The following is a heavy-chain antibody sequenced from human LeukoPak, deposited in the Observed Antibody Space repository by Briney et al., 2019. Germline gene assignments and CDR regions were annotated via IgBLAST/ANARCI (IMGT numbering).Heavy chain of an antibody. V-gene: IGHV3-7*01. CDR1: GFTFSNYW. CDR2: IKQDGSEK. CDR3: ARDYYFDY. Sequence: GGSLRLSCAASGFTFSNYWLTWVRQAPGQGLEWVANIKQDGSEKHYVDSVKGRFTISRDNAKNSLYLQMNSLRAEDTAVYYCARDYYFDYWGQGTLVTVSS. J-gene: IGHJ4*02.